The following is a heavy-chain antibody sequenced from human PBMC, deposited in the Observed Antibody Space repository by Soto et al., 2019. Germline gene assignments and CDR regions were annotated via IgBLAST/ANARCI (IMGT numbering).Heavy chain of an antibody. D-gene: IGHD3-3*01. V-gene: IGHV3-23*01. CDR2: ISGSGGNT. CDR3: AKYFGSAHWNGYYHFDH. J-gene: IGHJ4*02. CDR1: GFTFSSYA. Sequence: GGSLRLSCAASGFTFSSYAMSWVRQAPGKGLEWVSAISGSGGNTYYADSVKGRFTISRDNSKNTLYLQMNSLRAEDTAVYYCAKYFGSAHWNGYYHFDHWGQGTLVTVSS.